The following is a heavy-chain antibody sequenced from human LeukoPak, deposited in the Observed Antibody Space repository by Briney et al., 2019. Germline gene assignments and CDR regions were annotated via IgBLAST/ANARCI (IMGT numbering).Heavy chain of an antibody. CDR2: ISGSGGNT. CDR1: GFTFSSYA. D-gene: IGHD3-22*01. CDR3: TRRYNYDSSGYYYVRDAFDI. Sequence: TGGSLRLSCAASGFTFSSYAMNWVRKAPGKGLEWVSSISGSGGNTYYADSVKGRFTISRDNSKNTLYLQMNSLRAEDTAVYYCTRRYNYDSSGYYYVRDAFDIWGQGTMVTVSS. J-gene: IGHJ3*02. V-gene: IGHV3-23*01.